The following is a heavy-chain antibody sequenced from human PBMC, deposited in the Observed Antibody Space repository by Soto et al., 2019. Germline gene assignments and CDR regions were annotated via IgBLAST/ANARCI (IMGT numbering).Heavy chain of an antibody. D-gene: IGHD2-15*01. CDR2: IYHSGTT. Sequence: SETLSLTCTVTRTSITNVYHYWSWVCKNPGRVLEWIGHIYHSGTTYYKPSIKSRVSISVDTSKSHFSLHLSSVTAADTAVYYCARWVEVSLDYFDSWGQGTPVTVS. V-gene: IGHV4-31*03. J-gene: IGHJ4*02. CDR3: ARWVEVSLDYFDS. CDR1: RTSITNVYHY.